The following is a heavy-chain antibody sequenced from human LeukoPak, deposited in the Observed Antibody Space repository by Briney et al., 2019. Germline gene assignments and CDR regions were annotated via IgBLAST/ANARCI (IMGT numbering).Heavy chain of an antibody. Sequence: ASVKVSCKASGYTFTSYAMHWVRQAPGQRLEWMGWINAGNGNTKYSQKFQGRVTITRDTSASTAYMELSSLRSEDTAVYYCARAGENGYSYGYYFDYWGQGTLVTVSS. D-gene: IGHD5-18*01. V-gene: IGHV1-3*01. J-gene: IGHJ4*02. CDR1: GYTFTSYA. CDR2: INAGNGNT. CDR3: ARAGENGYSYGYYFDY.